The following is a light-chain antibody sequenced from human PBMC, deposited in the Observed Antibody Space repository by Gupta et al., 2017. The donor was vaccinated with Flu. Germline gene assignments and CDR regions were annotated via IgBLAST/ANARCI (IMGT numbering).Light chain of an antibody. CDR3: QQYDSTPYT. CDR2: WAS. J-gene: IGKJ2*01. CDR1: QTVLSSSNNKNY. Sequence: GERATINCKSSQTVLSSSNNKNYLGWYQKKPGQPPKLLIYWASTRESGVSDRFSGSGSGTDFTLTINSLQAEDVAVYYCQQYDSTPYTFGQGTKVEIK. V-gene: IGKV4-1*01.